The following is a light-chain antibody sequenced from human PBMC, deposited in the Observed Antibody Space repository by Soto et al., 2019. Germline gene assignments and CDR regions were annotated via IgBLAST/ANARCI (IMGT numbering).Light chain of an antibody. Sequence: DIQMTQSPSTLSASVGDRVTITCRAIQSISIWFAWYQQKPGKAPKLLIYDASSLESGVPSRFSGSGSGTEFTLTISSLQPDDFATYYCQQYNSYWTFGQGTKVEIK. J-gene: IGKJ1*01. V-gene: IGKV1-5*01. CDR1: QSISIW. CDR3: QQYNSYWT. CDR2: DAS.